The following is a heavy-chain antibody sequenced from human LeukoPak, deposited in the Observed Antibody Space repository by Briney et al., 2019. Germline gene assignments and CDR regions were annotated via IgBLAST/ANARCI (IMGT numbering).Heavy chain of an antibody. J-gene: IGHJ4*02. CDR3: ARSGRTGYSLDY. D-gene: IGHD3-9*01. CDR2: IDPNSAET. V-gene: IGHV1-2*02. CDR1: GYSFTGVF. Sequence: PSVKVSCKASGYSFTGVFIHWVRQAPGQGLEWMGCIDPNSAETTYAQKFQGRVSMPRRTSTRTAYMELSRLRSDDTAVYVCARSGRTGYSLDYWAEGTLVTVSS.